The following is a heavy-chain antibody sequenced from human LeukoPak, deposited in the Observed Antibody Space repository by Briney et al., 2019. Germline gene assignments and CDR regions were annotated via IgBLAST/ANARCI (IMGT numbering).Heavy chain of an antibody. CDR1: GFTVSSNY. D-gene: IGHD5-18*01. CDR2: IYSGGST. CDR3: VRVGYSYGYGDWNHFDY. J-gene: IGHJ4*02. Sequence: GGSLRLXCAASGFTVSSNYMSWVRQAPGKGLEWVLIIYSGGSTYYADSVKGRFTISRDNSKNTLYLQMNSLRAEDTAVYFCVRVGYSYGYGDWNHFDYWGQGTLVTVSS. V-gene: IGHV3-66*02.